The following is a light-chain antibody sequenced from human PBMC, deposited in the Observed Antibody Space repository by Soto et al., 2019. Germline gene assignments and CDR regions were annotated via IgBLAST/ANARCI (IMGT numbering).Light chain of an antibody. CDR3: QQDAKWLKT. CDR1: ESVVSRY. CDR2: DAS. V-gene: IGKV3-20*01. J-gene: IGKJ1*01. Sequence: IGLKQYPSPLSFSPGESAPVSCRATESVVSRYLAWYQLKPGQAPRLLIYDASSRATGIPARFSGSGSGTEFTLTISSLQSADIAGYFCQQDAKWLKTFCQGTNVDIK.